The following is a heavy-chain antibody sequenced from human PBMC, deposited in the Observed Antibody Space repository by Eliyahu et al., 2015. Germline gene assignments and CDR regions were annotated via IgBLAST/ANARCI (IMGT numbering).Heavy chain of an antibody. V-gene: IGHV3-74*01. CDR2: INSDGSST. CDR1: XFTFSSYW. CDR3: ASSPYCSGGSCYGPHDP. D-gene: IGHD2-15*01. Sequence: EVQLVESGGGLVQPGGSXRLXCAASXFTFSSYWMHWVRQAPGKXLVWVSRINSDGSSTSYADSVKGRFTISRDNAKNTLYLQMNSLRAEDTAVYYCASSPYCSGGSCYGPHDPWGQGTLVTVFS. J-gene: IGHJ5*02.